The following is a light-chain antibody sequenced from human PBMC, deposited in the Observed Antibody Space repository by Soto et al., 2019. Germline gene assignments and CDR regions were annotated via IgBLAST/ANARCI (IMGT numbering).Light chain of an antibody. CDR1: QSVTGSY. CDR3: QQYGSSVFT. J-gene: IGKJ3*01. V-gene: IGKV3-20*01. Sequence: EIVLTQPPGTLSLSPGERATLSCRASQSVTGSYLAWYQQKTGQAPRLLIYGPSTRATGIPDRLSGSGSGTYFTLTISRLEREDFAVYYCQQYGSSVFTFCPGIKGDIK. CDR2: GPS.